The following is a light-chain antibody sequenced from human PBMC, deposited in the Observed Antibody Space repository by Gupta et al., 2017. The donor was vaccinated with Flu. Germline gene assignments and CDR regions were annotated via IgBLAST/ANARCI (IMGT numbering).Light chain of an antibody. Sequence: SYILTQPPSVSVAPGQTAKITCGGNNIGSESVHWYQQKPGQAPVVVVYDDKDRPSGIPERFSGSNSGNTATLTINRVEAGDEADYFCQVWESSSDHPVVFGGGTKLTVL. CDR1: NIGSES. V-gene: IGLV3-21*02. CDR3: QVWESSSDHPVV. CDR2: DDK. J-gene: IGLJ2*01.